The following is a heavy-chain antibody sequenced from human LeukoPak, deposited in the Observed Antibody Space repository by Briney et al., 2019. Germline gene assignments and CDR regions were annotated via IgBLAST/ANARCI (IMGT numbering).Heavy chain of an antibody. Sequence: GVSLRLSCEASGFTFDAYAVHWVRQAPGKGLEWVSLINNDGSATYYADSVKGRFTIFRDNSKNSLYLQMNSLRSEDTALYYCATWAFYHSLDVWGQGTTVTVSS. D-gene: IGHD1-26*01. CDR3: ATWAFYHSLDV. V-gene: IGHV3-43*02. CDR2: INNDGSAT. CDR1: GFTFDAYA. J-gene: IGHJ6*02.